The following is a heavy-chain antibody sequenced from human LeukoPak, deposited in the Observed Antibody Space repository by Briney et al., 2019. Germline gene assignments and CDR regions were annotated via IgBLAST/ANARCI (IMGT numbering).Heavy chain of an antibody. D-gene: IGHD2-2*01. J-gene: IGHJ4*02. CDR3: ARENIVVVPAALGY. CDR2: INPNSGGT. Sequence: ASVKVSFKASGYTFTGYYMHWVRQAPGQGLEWMGRINPNSGGTNYAQKFQGRVTMTRDTSISTAYMELSRLRSDDTAVYYCARENIVVVPAALGYWGQGTLVTVSS. V-gene: IGHV1-2*06. CDR1: GYTFTGYY.